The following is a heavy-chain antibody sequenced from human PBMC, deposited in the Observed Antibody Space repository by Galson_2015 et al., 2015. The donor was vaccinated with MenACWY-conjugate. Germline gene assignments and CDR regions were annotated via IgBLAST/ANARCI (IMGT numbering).Heavy chain of an antibody. CDR3: TRRTGGSYDY. D-gene: IGHD1-26*01. CDR2: ITGDSGSR. V-gene: IGHV3-23*01. CDR1: GLTFSTYA. Sequence: SLRLSCAASGLTFSTYAMTWVRQAPGNGLEWVSGITGDSGSRIYADSVKGRFTISRDNSKNTLNLQMNSLRVEDTAVYYCTRRTGGSYDYWGQGTLVTVSS. J-gene: IGHJ4*02.